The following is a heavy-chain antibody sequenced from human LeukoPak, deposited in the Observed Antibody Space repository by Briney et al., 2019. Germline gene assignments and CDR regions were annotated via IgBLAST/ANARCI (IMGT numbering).Heavy chain of an antibody. CDR3: TTRLIGAWDY. J-gene: IGHJ4*02. CDR1: GFTFSSYA. Sequence: PGGSLRLSCAASGFTFSSYAMSWVRQAPGKGLEWVSYISGLSSTIYYADSVKGRFTISRDNAKNSLYLQMNSLRAEDTAVYYCTTRLIGAWDYWGQGTLVTVSS. D-gene: IGHD3-16*01. V-gene: IGHV3-48*01. CDR2: ISGLSSTI.